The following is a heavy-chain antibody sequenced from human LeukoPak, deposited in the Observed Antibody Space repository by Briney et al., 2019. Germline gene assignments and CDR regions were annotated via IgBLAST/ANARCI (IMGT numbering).Heavy chain of an antibody. CDR3: ARYSGYDSYWYFDL. Sequence: SETLSVTCAVYGGSFSGYYWSWIRQPPGKGLEWIGEINHSGSTNYNPSLKSRVTISVDTSKNQFSLKLSAVTAADTAVYYCARYSGYDSYWYFDLWGRGTLVTVSS. CDR1: GGSFSGYY. D-gene: IGHD5-12*01. J-gene: IGHJ2*01. CDR2: INHSGST. V-gene: IGHV4-34*01.